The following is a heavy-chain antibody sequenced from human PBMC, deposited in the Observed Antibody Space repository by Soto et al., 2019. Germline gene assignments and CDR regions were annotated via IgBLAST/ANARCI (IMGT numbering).Heavy chain of an antibody. CDR1: GGSVSRNSAA. V-gene: IGHV6-1*01. J-gene: IGHJ3*02. CDR3: ARDLGTGWLPTKDAFHI. Sequence: SQTLSLTCAISGGSVSRNSAAWNWIRQSPSRGLEWLGRTYYRSRWYNDYAVSVKGQITINPDTSKNQFSLQLNSMTPEDTAVYYCARDLGTGWLPTKDAFHIWGQGTMVTVSS. D-gene: IGHD1-1*01. CDR2: TYYRSRWYN.